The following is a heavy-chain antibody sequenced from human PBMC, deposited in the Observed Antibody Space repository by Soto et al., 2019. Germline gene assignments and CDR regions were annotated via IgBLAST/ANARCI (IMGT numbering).Heavy chain of an antibody. J-gene: IGHJ3*01. Sequence: QLQLQESGPGLVKPSETLSLTCTVSGGSISSSSYYWGWIRQPPGKGLEWIGSIYYSGSTYYNPSLKSRVTISVEPSKTQFSLKLISVTAADTAVYYSARNVCSKDAFDLWGQGTMVTASS. CDR1: GGSISSSSYY. CDR3: ARNVCSKDAFDL. D-gene: IGHD2-15*01. CDR2: IYYSGST. V-gene: IGHV4-39*01.